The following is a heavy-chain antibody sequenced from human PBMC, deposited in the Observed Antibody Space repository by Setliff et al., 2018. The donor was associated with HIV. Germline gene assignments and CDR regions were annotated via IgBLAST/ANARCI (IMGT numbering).Heavy chain of an antibody. CDR1: GYTFSSYA. Sequence: ASVKVSCKASGYTFSSYAITWVRQAPGQGLEWMGSINLYKDDTHYAQKFQDRVALTADTSTNTVYMELRSLRSDDTAVYYCARYALCSDDCSDEGADIWGQGALVTVSS. V-gene: IGHV1-18*01. D-gene: IGHD2-21*01. J-gene: IGHJ4*02. CDR2: INLYKDDT. CDR3: ARYALCSDDCSDEGADI.